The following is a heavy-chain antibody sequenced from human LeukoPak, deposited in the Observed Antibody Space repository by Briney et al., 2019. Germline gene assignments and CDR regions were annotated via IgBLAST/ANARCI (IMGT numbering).Heavy chain of an antibody. CDR2: ISYDGSNK. J-gene: IGHJ3*02. Sequence: PGGSLRLSCAASGFTFSSYAMHWVRQAPGKGLEWVAVISYDGSNKYYADSVKGRFTISRDNSKNTLYLQMNSLRAEDTAVYYCARDPCEKRSFDIWGQGTMVTVSS. V-gene: IGHV3-30*04. CDR1: GFTFSSYA. CDR3: ARDPCEKRSFDI.